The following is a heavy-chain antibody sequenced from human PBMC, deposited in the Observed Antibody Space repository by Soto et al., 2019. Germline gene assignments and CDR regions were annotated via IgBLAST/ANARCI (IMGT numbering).Heavy chain of an antibody. CDR3: ASIPYDFWSGYYSWSYYFDY. CDR1: GGSISSSSYY. Sequence: SETLSLTCTVSGGSISSSSYYWGWIRQPPGKGLEWIGSIYYSGSTYYNPSLKSRVTISVDTSKNQFSLKLSSVTAADTAVYYCASIPYDFWSGYYSWSYYFDYWGQGTLVTVSS. V-gene: IGHV4-39*01. J-gene: IGHJ4*02. D-gene: IGHD3-3*01. CDR2: IYYSGST.